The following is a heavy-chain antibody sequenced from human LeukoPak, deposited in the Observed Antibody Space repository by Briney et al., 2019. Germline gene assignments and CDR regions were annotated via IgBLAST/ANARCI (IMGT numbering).Heavy chain of an antibody. CDR1: GFTFSSYA. V-gene: IGHV3-30*04. CDR2: ISYDGSNK. D-gene: IGHD6-19*01. CDR3: AKASSFSSGWSHDY. J-gene: IGHJ4*02. Sequence: GGSLRLSCAASGFTFSSYAMHWVRQAPGKGLEWVAVISYDGSNKYYADSVKGRFTISRDNSKNTLYLRMNSLRAEDTAVYYCAKASSFSSGWSHDYWGQGTLVTVSS.